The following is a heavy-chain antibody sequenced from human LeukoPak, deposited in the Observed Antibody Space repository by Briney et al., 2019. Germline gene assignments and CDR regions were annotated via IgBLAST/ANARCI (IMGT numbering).Heavy chain of an antibody. J-gene: IGHJ6*02. CDR2: IDDSGVIR. D-gene: IGHD3-22*01. V-gene: IGHV3-23*01. Sequence: GGSLRLSCAASGFTFNSYGMSWVRQAPGKGLEWVSRIDDSGVIRSYADSVKGRFTISRDNSKMTLTLQMNSLRAEDTAVYYCAKRLKRNYYYHYAMDVWGQGTTVTVSS. CDR3: AKRLKRNYYYHYAMDV. CDR1: GFTFNSYG.